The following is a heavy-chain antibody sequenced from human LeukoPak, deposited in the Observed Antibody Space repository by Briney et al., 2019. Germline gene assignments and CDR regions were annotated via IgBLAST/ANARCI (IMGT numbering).Heavy chain of an antibody. Sequence: SETLSLTCTVSGGSVYSCCWNWIRQPRGRGRGCIGYLYYTGSTYYNRSLKCPVTLSVDTCKNQFSLRLTSVTAADTAGYYCARQVHDSRGNLYYFGSWGQGFLVTVSS. CDR1: GGSVYSCC. D-gene: IGHD4-23*01. J-gene: IGHJ4*02. CDR3: ARQVHDSRGNLYYFGS. CDR2: LYYTGST. V-gene: IGHV4-59*08.